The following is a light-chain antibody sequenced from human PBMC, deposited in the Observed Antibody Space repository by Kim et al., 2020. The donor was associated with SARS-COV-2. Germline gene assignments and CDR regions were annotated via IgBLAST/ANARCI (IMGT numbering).Light chain of an antibody. V-gene: IGKV1-39*01. Sequence: ACLGDRMSITCRASQTIGTLLNWYQQKAGKAPKLLIHDTFTLQSGVPSRFSGSGSGTDFTLTISSLQPDDVATYFCQQNHTTPFTFGPGTKVDIK. CDR2: DTF. CDR1: QTIGTL. J-gene: IGKJ3*01. CDR3: QQNHTTPFT.